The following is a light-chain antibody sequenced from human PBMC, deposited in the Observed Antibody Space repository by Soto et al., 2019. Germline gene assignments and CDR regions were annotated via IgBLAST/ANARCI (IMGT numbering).Light chain of an antibody. V-gene: IGLV2-8*01. J-gene: IGLJ3*02. CDR1: SSDVGGYNY. CDR2: EVS. CDR3: NSYAGSNNWV. Sequence: QSALTQPPSASGSPGQSVTISCTGTSSDVGGYNYVSWYQQHPGKAPKLMIYEVSKRPSGVPDRFSGSKSGNTASLTVSGLQAEDEADYYCNSYAGSNNWVFGGRTKLIVL.